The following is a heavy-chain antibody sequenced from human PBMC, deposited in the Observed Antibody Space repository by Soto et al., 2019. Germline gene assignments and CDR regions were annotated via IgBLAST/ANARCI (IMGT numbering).Heavy chain of an antibody. D-gene: IGHD1-26*01. Sequence: PGRSLRLSCVASGFIFSSYGMHWVRQAPGKGLEWVAVIWHDASNQYYADSVKGRFAISRDNTRDTMYLQMNSLRAEDTAVYYCARDPIGPGIFDYWGQGALVTGSS. CDR3: ARDPIGPGIFDY. CDR2: IWHDASNQ. V-gene: IGHV3-33*01. J-gene: IGHJ4*02. CDR1: GFIFSSYG.